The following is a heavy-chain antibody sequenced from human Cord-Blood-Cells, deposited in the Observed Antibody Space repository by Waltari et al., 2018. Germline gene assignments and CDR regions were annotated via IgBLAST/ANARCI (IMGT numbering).Heavy chain of an antibody. CDR2: IYTSGST. D-gene: IGHD3-3*01. J-gene: IGHJ3*02. CDR3: ARASSRLLWTDAFDI. Sequence: QVQLQESGPGLVKPSETLSLTCTVSGGSISSYYWSWIRQPAGKGLEWVGRIYTSGSTNYYPTLKSRVTMAVDTSKNQFSLKLSSVTAADTAVYYCARASSRLLWTDAFDIWGQGTMVTVSS. CDR1: GGSISSYY. V-gene: IGHV4-4*07.